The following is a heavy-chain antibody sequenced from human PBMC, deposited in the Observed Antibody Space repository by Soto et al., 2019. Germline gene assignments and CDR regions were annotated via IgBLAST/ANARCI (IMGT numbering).Heavy chain of an antibody. Sequence: ASVKVSCKASGGTFSSYAISWVRQAPGQGLEWMGGIIPIFGTANYAQKFQGRVTITADESTSTAYMELSSLRSEDTAVYCCARDGVVVAATHCYYGMDVWGQGTTVTVSS. J-gene: IGHJ6*02. CDR3: ARDGVVVAATHCYYGMDV. CDR1: GGTFSSYA. D-gene: IGHD2-15*01. V-gene: IGHV1-69*13. CDR2: IIPIFGTA.